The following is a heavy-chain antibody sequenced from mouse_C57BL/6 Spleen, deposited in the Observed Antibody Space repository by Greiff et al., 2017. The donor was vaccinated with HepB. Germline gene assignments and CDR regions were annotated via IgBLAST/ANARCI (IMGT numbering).Heavy chain of an antibody. CDR1: GYTFTDYE. J-gene: IGHJ3*01. D-gene: IGHD2-3*01. CDR3: TRDDGYYEVAY. Sequence: QVQLKESGAELVRPGASVTLSCKASGYTFTDYEMHWVKQTPVHGLEWIGAIDPETGGTAYNQKFKGKAILTADKSSSTAYMELRSLTSEDSAVYYCTRDDGYYEVAYWGQGTLVTVSA. CDR2: IDPETGGT. V-gene: IGHV1-15*01.